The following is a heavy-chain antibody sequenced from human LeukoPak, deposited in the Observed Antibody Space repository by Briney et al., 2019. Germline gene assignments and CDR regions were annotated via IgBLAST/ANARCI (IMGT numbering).Heavy chain of an antibody. J-gene: IGHJ6*02. CDR1: GFTFSSYA. CDR3: ARDRGSSWYYYYGMDV. Sequence: PGGSLRLSCAASGFTFSSYAMHWVRQALGKGLEWVAVISYDGSNKYYADSVKGRFTISRDNSKNTLYLQMNSLRAEDTAVYYCARDRGSSWYYYYGMDVWGQGTTVTVSS. V-gene: IGHV3-30-3*01. CDR2: ISYDGSNK. D-gene: IGHD6-13*01.